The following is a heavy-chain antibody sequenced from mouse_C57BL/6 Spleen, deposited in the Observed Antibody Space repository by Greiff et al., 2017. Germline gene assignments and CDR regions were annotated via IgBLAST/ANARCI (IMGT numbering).Heavy chain of an antibody. CDR1: GYTFTDYY. V-gene: IGHV1-19*01. CDR3: ARDYDGSSYFDY. CDR2: INPYNGGT. D-gene: IGHD1-1*01. Sequence: VQLKESGPVLVKPGASVKMSCKASGYTFTDYYMNWVKQSHGKSLEWIGVINPYNGGTSYNQKFKGKATLTVDKSSSTAYMELNSLTSEDSAVYYCARDYDGSSYFDYWGQGTTLTVSS. J-gene: IGHJ2*01.